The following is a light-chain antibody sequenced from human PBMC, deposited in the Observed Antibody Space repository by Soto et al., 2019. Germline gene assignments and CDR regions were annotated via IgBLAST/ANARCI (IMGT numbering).Light chain of an antibody. Sequence: QSALTQPPSASGSPGQSVTISCTGTSSDVGGYNYVSWYQQHPGKAPKLMIYEVSKRPSGVPDRFSGSKSGNTASLTVSGIQAEDEADYYSSSYAGTNNLVFGGGPKLTVL. CDR3: SSYAGTNNLV. CDR2: EVS. J-gene: IGLJ3*02. CDR1: SSDVGGYNY. V-gene: IGLV2-8*01.